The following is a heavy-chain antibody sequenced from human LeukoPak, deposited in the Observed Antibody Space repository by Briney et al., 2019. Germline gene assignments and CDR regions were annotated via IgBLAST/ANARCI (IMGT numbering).Heavy chain of an antibody. V-gene: IGHV3-49*04. CDR1: GFTFGDYA. J-gene: IGHJ4*02. D-gene: IGHD3-22*01. CDR2: IRSKAYGGTT. Sequence: GGSLRLSCTASGFTFGDYAMSWVRQAPGKGLEWVGFIRSKAYGGTTEYAASVKGRFTISRDDSKSIAYLQMNSLKTEDTAVYYCTRESLTYYYDSSGYSQIDYWGQGTLVTVSS. CDR3: TRESLTYYYDSSGYSQIDY.